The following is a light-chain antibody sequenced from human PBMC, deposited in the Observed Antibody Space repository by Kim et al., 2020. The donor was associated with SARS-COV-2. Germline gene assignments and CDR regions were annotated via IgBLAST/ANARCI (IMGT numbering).Light chain of an antibody. CDR1: QSVSSMY. Sequence: IVLTQSPGTLSLSPGERATLSCRASQSVSSMYLAWYQQKPGQAPRLLIYGASSRATGIPDRFSGSWSVTDFTLIISRLEPEDCAVYYCQQYENSPWTFGQGTKVDIK. J-gene: IGKJ1*01. CDR2: GAS. CDR3: QQYENSPWT. V-gene: IGKV3-20*01.